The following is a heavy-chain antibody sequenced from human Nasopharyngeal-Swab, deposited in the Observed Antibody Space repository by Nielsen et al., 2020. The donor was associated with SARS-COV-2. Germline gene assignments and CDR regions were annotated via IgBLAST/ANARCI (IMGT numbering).Heavy chain of an antibody. V-gene: IGHV4-34*01. CDR1: GGSFSAYY. Sequence: SETLSLTCAVYGGSFSAYYWSWIRQPPGKGLEWVGSIYYSGSTYYTPSLNSRVTISVDTSKSQFSLKLRSVTAADTAVYYCARAGVDTSTGSSGGCFDYWGQGALVTVSS. CDR3: ARAGVDTSTGSSGGCFDY. J-gene: IGHJ4*02. CDR2: IYYSGST. D-gene: IGHD3-9*01.